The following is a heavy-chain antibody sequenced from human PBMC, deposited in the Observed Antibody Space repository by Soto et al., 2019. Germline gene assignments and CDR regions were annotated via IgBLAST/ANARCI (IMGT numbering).Heavy chain of an antibody. J-gene: IGHJ4*02. CDR1: GFTFSSYW. D-gene: IGHD3-10*01. Sequence: GGSLRLSCAASGFTFSSYWMSWVRQAPGKGLEWVANIKQDGSEKYYGDSVKGRFTISRDNAKNSLYLQMNSLRAEDTAVYYCARVGTRRLLWFGELFGYWGQGTLVTVSS. CDR2: IKQDGSEK. V-gene: IGHV3-7*01. CDR3: ARVGTRRLLWFGELFGY.